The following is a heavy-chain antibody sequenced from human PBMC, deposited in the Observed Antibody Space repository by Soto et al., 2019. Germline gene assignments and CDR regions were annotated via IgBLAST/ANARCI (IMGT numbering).Heavy chain of an antibody. D-gene: IGHD3-9*01. V-gene: IGHV3-23*01. Sequence: EVQLLESGGGLVQPGGSLRLSCAASGFTFSSYAMSWVRQAPGEGLEWVSAISGSGGSTYYADSVKGRFTISRDNSKNTLYLQMNSLRAEDTAVYYCAKPHHDILTGYYKYYFDYWGQGTLVTVSS. CDR1: GFTFSSYA. CDR3: AKPHHDILTGYYKYYFDY. CDR2: ISGSGGST. J-gene: IGHJ4*02.